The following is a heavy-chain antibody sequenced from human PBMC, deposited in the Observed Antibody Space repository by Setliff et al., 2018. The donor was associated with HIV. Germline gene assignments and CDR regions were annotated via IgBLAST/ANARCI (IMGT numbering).Heavy chain of an antibody. CDR1: GITFSSFA. J-gene: IGHJ4*02. V-gene: IGHV3-23*01. D-gene: IGHD3-10*01. CDR3: ARDPTPKELWFFSGYYSDY. Sequence: GGSLRLSCAASGITFSSFAMSWVRQAPGKGLKWVSAISGSGGRTYYEDSVKGRFTIFRDNSNQLLYLQMDSLRGEYTAVYYCARDPTPKELWFFSGYYSDYWGQGTLVTVSS. CDR2: ISGSGGRT.